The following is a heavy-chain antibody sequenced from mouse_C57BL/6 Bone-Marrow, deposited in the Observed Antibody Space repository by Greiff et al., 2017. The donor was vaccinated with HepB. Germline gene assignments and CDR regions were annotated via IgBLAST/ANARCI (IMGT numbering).Heavy chain of an antibody. CDR1: GFSLTSYG. Sequence: QVQLKESGPGLVAPSQSLSITCTVSGFSLTSYGVSWVRQPPGKGLEWLAVIWGDGSTNYHSALISRLSISKDNSKSQVFLKLNSLQTDDTATYYCAKPRGDGGYYDFYYAMDYWGQGTSVTVSS. V-gene: IGHV2-3*01. CDR2: IWGDGST. CDR3: AKPRGDGGYYDFYYAMDY. J-gene: IGHJ4*01. D-gene: IGHD2-3*01.